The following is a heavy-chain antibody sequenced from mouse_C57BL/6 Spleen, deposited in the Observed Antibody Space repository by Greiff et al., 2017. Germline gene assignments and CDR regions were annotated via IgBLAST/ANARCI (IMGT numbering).Heavy chain of an antibody. J-gene: IGHJ1*03. CDR2: INPSNGGT. D-gene: IGHD1-1*01. CDR3: ASTTPVAGYFDV. Sequence: QVQLQQPGTELVKPGASVKLSCKASGYTLTSYWMHWVKQRPGQGLEWIGNINPSNGGTNYNEKFKSKATLTVDKSSSTAYMQLSSLTSEDSAVYYCASTTPVAGYFDVWGTGTTVTVSS. CDR1: GYTLTSYW. V-gene: IGHV1-53*01.